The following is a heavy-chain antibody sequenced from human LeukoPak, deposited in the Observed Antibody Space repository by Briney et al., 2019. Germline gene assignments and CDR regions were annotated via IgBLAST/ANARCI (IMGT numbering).Heavy chain of an antibody. D-gene: IGHD1/OR15-1a*01. CDR3: ATRGVGTTYY. CDR2: IAGGITNT. Sequence: GGSLRLSCAAPGLTLRNFAMSWVRQAPGKGLEWVSAIAGGITNTFYAASVEGRFTLSRDNSKNTLFPQMNSLRAEDTAVYFCATRGVGTTYYWGQGTLVTVSS. V-gene: IGHV3-23*01. CDR1: GLTLRNFA. J-gene: IGHJ4*02.